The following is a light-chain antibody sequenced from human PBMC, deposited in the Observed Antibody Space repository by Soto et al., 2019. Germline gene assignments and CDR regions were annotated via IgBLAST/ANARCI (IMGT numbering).Light chain of an antibody. V-gene: IGLV2-14*01. CDR2: VVS. J-gene: IGLJ1*01. Sequence: QSALTQPPSASGSPGQSVTISCTGTSSDVGGYNYVSWYQQHPGKAPKLMIYVVSGWPSGVSGVSDRFSGSKSGNTASLTISGLQAEDEADYYCSSFTSTSTYVFGTGTKLTVL. CDR3: SSFTSTSTYV. CDR1: SSDVGGYNY.